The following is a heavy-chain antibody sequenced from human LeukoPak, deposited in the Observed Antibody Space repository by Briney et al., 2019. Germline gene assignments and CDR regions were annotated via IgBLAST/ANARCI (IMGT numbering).Heavy chain of an antibody. D-gene: IGHD3-9*01. CDR2: IYYSGST. Sequence: SETLSLTCTVSGGSISSSSYYWGWIRQPPGRGLEWIGSIYYSGSTYYNPSLKSRVTISVDTSKNQFSLKLSSVTAADTAVYYCASAHYDILTGYFDYWGQGTLVTVSS. CDR1: GGSISSSSYY. V-gene: IGHV4-39*07. CDR3: ASAHYDILTGYFDY. J-gene: IGHJ4*02.